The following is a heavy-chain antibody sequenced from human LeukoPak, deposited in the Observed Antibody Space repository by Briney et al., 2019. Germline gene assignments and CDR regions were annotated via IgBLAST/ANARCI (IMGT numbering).Heavy chain of an antibody. CDR2: IYTSGST. CDR3: ARAPVAGTPLATPFFDY. V-gene: IGHV4-4*07. D-gene: IGHD6-19*01. J-gene: IGHJ4*02. CDR1: GGSISSYY. Sequence: SETLSLTCTVSGGSISSYYWSWIRQPAGKGLEWIGRIYTSGSTNYNPSLKSRVTMSVDTSKNQFSLKLSSVTAADTAVYYCARAPVAGTPLATPFFDYWGQGTLVTVSS.